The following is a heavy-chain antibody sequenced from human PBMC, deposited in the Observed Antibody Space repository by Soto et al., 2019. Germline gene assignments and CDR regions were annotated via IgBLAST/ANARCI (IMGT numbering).Heavy chain of an antibody. J-gene: IGHJ5*02. D-gene: IGHD2-2*01. CDR3: AKVPRLNIVVVPAALNWFDP. CDR1: GFTFSSYA. CDR2: ISGSGGST. Sequence: GGSLRLSCAASGFTFSSYAMSWVRQAPGKGLEWVSAISGSGGSTYYADSVKGRFTISRDNSKNTLHLQMNSLRAEDTAVYYCAKVPRLNIVVVPAALNWFDPWGQGTLVTVSS. V-gene: IGHV3-23*01.